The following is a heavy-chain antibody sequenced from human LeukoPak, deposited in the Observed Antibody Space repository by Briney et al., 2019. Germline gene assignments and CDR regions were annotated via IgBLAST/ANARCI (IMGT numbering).Heavy chain of an antibody. CDR2: IKQDGSEK. D-gene: IGHD2-2*02. J-gene: IGHJ6*02. CDR3: ARGDIVVVPAAIGSGYYYYYGMDV. V-gene: IGHV3-7*01. Sequence: PGGSLRLSCAASGFTFSSYWMSWVRQAPGKGLEWVANIKQDGSEKYYVDSVKGQFTISRDNAKNSLYLQMNSLRAEDTAVYYCARGDIVVVPAAIGSGYYYYYGMDVWGQGTTVTVSS. CDR1: GFTFSSYW.